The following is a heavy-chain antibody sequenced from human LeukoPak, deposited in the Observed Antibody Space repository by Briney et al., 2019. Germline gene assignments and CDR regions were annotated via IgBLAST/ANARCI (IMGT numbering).Heavy chain of an antibody. D-gene: IGHD2-15*01. CDR2: ISGRSGNT. CDR3: ANIASDYGVDV. J-gene: IGHJ6*02. V-gene: IGHV3-23*01. Sequence: GGSLRLSCAASGFTFSSYGMSWVRQAPGKGLEWVSLISGRSGNTYYADSVKGRFTISRDNSENTLYLQMNSLRAEDTAVYYCANIASDYGVDVWGQGTTVTVSS. CDR1: GFTFSSYG.